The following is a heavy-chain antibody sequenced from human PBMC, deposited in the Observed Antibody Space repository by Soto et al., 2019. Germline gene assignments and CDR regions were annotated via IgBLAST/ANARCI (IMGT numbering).Heavy chain of an antibody. CDR2: ISYRGTP. Sequence: QVQLQESGPGLLKPSQNLSLTCTVSGGSFSSGAYYWSWVRRHPGMGLEWIGYISYRGTPYYNPSLNSRLTISVDASNSQFSLMLSSVTAADTAVYYCARVSATGTRWFDPWGQGTLVTVSS. CDR3: ARVSATGTRWFDP. J-gene: IGHJ5*02. D-gene: IGHD6-13*01. CDR1: GGSFSSGAYY. V-gene: IGHV4-31*03.